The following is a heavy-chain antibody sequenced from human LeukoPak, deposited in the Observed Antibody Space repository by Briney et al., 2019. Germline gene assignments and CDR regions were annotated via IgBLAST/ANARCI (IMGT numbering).Heavy chain of an antibody. CDR1: GGSISGFY. D-gene: IGHD7-27*01. J-gene: IGHJ4*02. CDR2: VYYSGNT. V-gene: IGHV4-59*08. Sequence: SETLSLTCTVSGGSISGFYWNWIRQPPGKGLEWIGYVYYSGNTNYNPSLKSRVTISLDTSKNQFSLKLSSVTAADTAVYYCARHAKLGVFDYWGQGTLVTVSS. CDR3: ARHAKLGVFDY.